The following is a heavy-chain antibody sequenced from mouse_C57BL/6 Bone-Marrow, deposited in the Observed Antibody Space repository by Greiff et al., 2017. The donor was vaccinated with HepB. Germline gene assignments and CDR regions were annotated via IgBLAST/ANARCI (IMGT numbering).Heavy chain of an antibody. D-gene: IGHD1-1*01. CDR1: GYTFTSYW. CDR2: IDPNSGGT. CDR3: AIVHYYGSLWWYFDV. Sequence: QVQLQQPGAELVKPGASVKLSCKASGYTFTSYWMHWVKQRPGRGLEWIGRIDPNSGGTKYNEKFKSKATLTVDTPSSTAYMQLSSLTSEDSAVYYCAIVHYYGSLWWYFDVWGTGTTVTVSS. V-gene: IGHV1-72*01. J-gene: IGHJ1*03.